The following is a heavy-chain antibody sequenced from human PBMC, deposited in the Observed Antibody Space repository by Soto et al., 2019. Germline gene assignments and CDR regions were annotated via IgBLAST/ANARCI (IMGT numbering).Heavy chain of an antibody. CDR1: GGSISSSNW. CDR2: IYHSGST. V-gene: IGHV4-4*02. J-gene: IGHJ4*02. CDR3: ARDRPEYYSSSSPRHFDY. D-gene: IGHD6-6*01. Sequence: QVQLQESGPGLVKPSGTLSLTCAVSGGSISSSNWWSWVRQPPGKGLEWIGEIYHSGSTNYNPSLKSRVTISVDKSKNQFSLKLSSVPAADTAVYYCARDRPEYYSSSSPRHFDYWGQGTLVTVSS.